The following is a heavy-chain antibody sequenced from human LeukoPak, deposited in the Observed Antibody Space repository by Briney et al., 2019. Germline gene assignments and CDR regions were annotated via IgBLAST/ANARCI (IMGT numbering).Heavy chain of an antibody. D-gene: IGHD1-26*01. V-gene: IGHV3-53*01. CDR1: GFTVSSNY. CDR2: IYSGGST. Sequence: GGSLRLSCAASGFTVSSNYMSWVRQAPGKGLEWVSVIYSGGSTYYADSVKGRFTISRDNSKNTVYLQMNSLRAEDTAVYYCARDAREQTEGLFDPWGQGTLVTVSS. CDR3: ARDAREQTEGLFDP. J-gene: IGHJ5*02.